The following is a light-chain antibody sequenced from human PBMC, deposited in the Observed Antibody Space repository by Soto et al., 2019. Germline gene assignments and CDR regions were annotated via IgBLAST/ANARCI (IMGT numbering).Light chain of an antibody. CDR3: QSWGSGSLV. V-gene: IGLV4-69*01. CDR2: VDNNGSH. CDR1: SDHSGYA. J-gene: IGLJ3*02. Sequence: QSVLTQPPPASASPGASVKLTCTLSSDHSGYAIAWHQQQPVKGPRSMMKVDNNGSHTEGDGFPDRFSGSSSGAERYVTIASLQSEYEADYYCQSWGSGSLVFGGGTKVTVL.